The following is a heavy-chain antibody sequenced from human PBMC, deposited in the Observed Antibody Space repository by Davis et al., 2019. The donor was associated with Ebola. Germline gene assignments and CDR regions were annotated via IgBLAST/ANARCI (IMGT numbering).Heavy chain of an antibody. CDR2: MNPNSGNT. J-gene: IGHJ4*02. V-gene: IGHV1-8*01. Sequence: AASVKVSCKASGYTFTSYDINWVRQATGQGLEWMGWMNPNSGNTGYAQKFQGRVTITADKSTSTAYMELSRLRSEDTAVYYSASQPSEMATMLGVSYYFDYWGQGTLVTVSS. D-gene: IGHD5-24*01. CDR3: ASQPSEMATMLGVSYYFDY. CDR1: GYTFTSYD.